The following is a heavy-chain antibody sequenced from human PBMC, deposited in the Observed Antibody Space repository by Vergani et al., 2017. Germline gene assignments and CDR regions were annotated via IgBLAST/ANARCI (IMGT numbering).Heavy chain of an antibody. CDR3: AKRLAAAGTAYFDY. V-gene: IGHV3-43*02. D-gene: IGHD6-13*01. J-gene: IGHJ4*02. CDR1: GFTFDDYA. CDR2: ISGDDGST. Sequence: EVQLVESGGGVVQPGGSLRLSCAASGFTFDDYAMHWVRQAPGEGLEWVSLISGDDGSTYYADSVKGRFTISRDNSKNSLYLQMNSLRTEDTALYYCAKRLAAAGTAYFDYWGQGTLVTVSS.